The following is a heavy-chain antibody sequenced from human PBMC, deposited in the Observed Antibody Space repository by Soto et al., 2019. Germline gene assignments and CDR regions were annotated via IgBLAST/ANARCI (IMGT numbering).Heavy chain of an antibody. J-gene: IGHJ5*02. CDR3: ARDLGYCRSGTCYRPWFDT. Sequence: QVQLVQSGAEVQKPGASVKVSCKASGYTFTTLGISWVRQVPGQGLEWMGWVRGDNGHTNYAQSLQDRVIMTTDTCTNTAYMELSSLRSDDTAVYDCARDLGYCRSGTCYRPWFDTLGQGTLVIVSS. CDR2: VRGDNGHT. CDR1: GYTFTTLG. D-gene: IGHD2-15*01. V-gene: IGHV1-18*01.